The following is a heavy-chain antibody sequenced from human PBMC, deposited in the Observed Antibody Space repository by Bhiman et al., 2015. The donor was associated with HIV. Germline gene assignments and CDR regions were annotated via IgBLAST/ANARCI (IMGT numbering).Heavy chain of an antibody. CDR2: ISYHGKNI. CDR3: ARDLSDTHVTGSLDY. Sequence: VQLVESGGGLVQPGGSLRLSCAASGFTFSHYAMHWVRQAPGKGLEWVALISYHGKNIYYADSVKGRFTISRDNSKNTLYLQVDSLTPEDTAVYFCARDLSDTHVTGSLDYWGQGTLVTVSS. D-gene: IGHD1-20*01. V-gene: IGHV3-30*04. J-gene: IGHJ4*02. CDR1: GFTFSHYA.